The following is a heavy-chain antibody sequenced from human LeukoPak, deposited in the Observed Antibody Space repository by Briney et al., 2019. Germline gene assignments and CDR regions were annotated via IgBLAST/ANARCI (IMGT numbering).Heavy chain of an antibody. CDR1: GFTFSTST. CDR3: ATEWALAQN. Sequence: GGSLRLSCAASGFTFSTSTMSWVRQAPGKGLEWVSSLSGSSSYIYYADSVKGRFTISRDNAKKSLYLQMDSLRAEDTAIYFCATEWALAQNWGQGTLATVSS. CDR2: LSGSSSYI. J-gene: IGHJ4*02. V-gene: IGHV3-21*01. D-gene: IGHD1-26*01.